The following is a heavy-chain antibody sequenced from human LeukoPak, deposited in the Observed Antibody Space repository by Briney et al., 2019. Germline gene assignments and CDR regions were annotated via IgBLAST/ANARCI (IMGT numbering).Heavy chain of an antibody. CDR3: AKEGEWELLGGYVDY. J-gene: IGHJ4*02. Sequence: PGGSLRLSCAASGFTFSSYGMHWVRQAPGKGLEWVAVISYDGSNKYYADSVKGRFTISRDNSKNTLYLQMNSLRAEDTAVYYCAKEGEWELLGGYVDYWGQGTLVTVSS. CDR2: ISYDGSNK. CDR1: GFTFSSYG. V-gene: IGHV3-30*18. D-gene: IGHD1-26*01.